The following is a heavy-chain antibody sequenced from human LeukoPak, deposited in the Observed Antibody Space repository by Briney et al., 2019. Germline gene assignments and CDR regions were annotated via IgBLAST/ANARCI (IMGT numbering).Heavy chain of an antibody. CDR3: ARAILSVDFWSGPNADY. V-gene: IGHV1-2*02. D-gene: IGHD3-3*01. CDR1: GYTFTGYY. CDR2: INPNSGGT. J-gene: IGHJ4*02. Sequence: GASVKVSCKASGYTFTGYYMHRVRQAPGQGLEWMGWINPNSGGTQYAQKFQDRVTMTRDTSISTAYMELSRLRSDDTAVYYCARAILSVDFWSGPNADYWGQGTLVTVSS.